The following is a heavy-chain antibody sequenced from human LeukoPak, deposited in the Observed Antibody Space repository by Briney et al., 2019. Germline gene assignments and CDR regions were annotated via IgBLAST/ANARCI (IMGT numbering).Heavy chain of an antibody. CDR1: GGSISSNSYY. D-gene: IGHD5-12*01. Sequence: PSETLSLTCTVSGGSISSNSYYWGWIRQSPGKGLEWIGSFSYSGSTNYNPSLKSRVTISVDTSKNQFSLKLSSVTAADTAVYYCARFDSGYDSIDYWGQGTLVTVSS. CDR2: FSYSGST. J-gene: IGHJ4*02. V-gene: IGHV4-39*07. CDR3: ARFDSGYDSIDY.